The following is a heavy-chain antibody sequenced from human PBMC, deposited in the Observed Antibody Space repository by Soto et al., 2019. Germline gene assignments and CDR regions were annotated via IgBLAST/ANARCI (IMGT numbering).Heavy chain of an antibody. Sequence: LSCTASGFTFGDYAMSWVRQAPGKGLEWVGFIRSKAYGGTTEYAASVKGRFTISRDDSKSIAYLQMNSLKTEDTAVYYCTSGDFWSGYFYGMDVWGQGTTVTVYS. CDR2: IRSKAYGGTT. J-gene: IGHJ6*02. CDR1: GFTFGDYA. CDR3: TSGDFWSGYFYGMDV. D-gene: IGHD3-3*01. V-gene: IGHV3-49*04.